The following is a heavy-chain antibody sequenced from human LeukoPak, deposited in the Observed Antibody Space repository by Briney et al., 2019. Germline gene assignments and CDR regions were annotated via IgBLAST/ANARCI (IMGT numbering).Heavy chain of an antibody. CDR3: ARYGSGSEFDY. CDR2: INTNTGNP. J-gene: IGHJ4*02. D-gene: IGHD3-10*01. Sequence: ASVKVFCKASGYTFINYAMNWVRQAPGQGLEWMGWINTNTGNPTYAQGFTGRFVFSLDTSVSTAFLQISSLKAEDTAVYYCARYGSGSEFDYWGQGTLVTVSS. V-gene: IGHV7-4-1*02. CDR1: GYTFINYA.